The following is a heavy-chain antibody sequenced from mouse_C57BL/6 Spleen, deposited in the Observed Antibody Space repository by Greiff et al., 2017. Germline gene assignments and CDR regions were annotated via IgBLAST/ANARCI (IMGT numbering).Heavy chain of an antibody. CDR2: IDPSDSYT. CDR3: ARSTTTVPFDY. J-gene: IGHJ2*01. Sequence: QVQLQQPGAELVRPGTSVKLSCKASGYTFTSYWMHWVKQRPGQGLEWIGVIDPSDSYTNYNQKFKGKATLTVDTSSSTAYMQLSSLTSEDSAVYYCARSTTTVPFDYWGQGTTLTVSS. D-gene: IGHD1-1*01. CDR1: GYTFTSYW. V-gene: IGHV1-59*01.